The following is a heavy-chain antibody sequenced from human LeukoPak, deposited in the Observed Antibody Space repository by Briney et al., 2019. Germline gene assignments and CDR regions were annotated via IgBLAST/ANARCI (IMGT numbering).Heavy chain of an antibody. D-gene: IGHD2-15*01. Sequence: GSSVKLSCKASGGTFSSYAISWVRQAPGQGLEWMGGIIPIFGTANYAQKFQGRLTITADESPSTAYMELSSLRSEDTAVYYCARAPAWEYCGGGSCEGWFDPWGQGTLVTVSS. CDR2: IIPIFGTA. J-gene: IGHJ5*02. CDR1: GGTFSSYA. V-gene: IGHV1-69*01. CDR3: ARAPAWEYCGGGSCEGWFDP.